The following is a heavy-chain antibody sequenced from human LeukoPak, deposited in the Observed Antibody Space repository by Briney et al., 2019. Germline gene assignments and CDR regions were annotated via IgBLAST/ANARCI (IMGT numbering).Heavy chain of an antibody. D-gene: IGHD6-6*01. CDR3: AAQLAARPIDY. CDR2: ISGSGGST. J-gene: IGHJ4*02. Sequence: GGSLRLSCAASGFTISSYAMSWVRQPPGKGLEWVSAISGSGGSTYYADLMKGRTTISRNNTKNMLYQQMNSMTAEDTAVYYWAAQLAARPIDYWGQGTLVSVSS. V-gene: IGHV3-23*01. CDR1: GFTISSYA.